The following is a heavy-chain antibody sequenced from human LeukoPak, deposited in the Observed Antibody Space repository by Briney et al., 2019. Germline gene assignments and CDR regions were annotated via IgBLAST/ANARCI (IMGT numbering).Heavy chain of an antibody. J-gene: IGHJ4*02. Sequence: GGSLRLSCAASGFTFSDYYMSWIRQAPGKGLEWVAVIWYDGSNKYYADSVKGRFTISRDNSKNTLYLQMNSLRAEDTAVYYCARDSYADAPFDYWGQGTLVTVSS. CDR3: ARDSYADAPFDY. CDR1: GFTFSDYY. CDR2: IWYDGSNK. V-gene: IGHV3-33*08. D-gene: IGHD4-17*01.